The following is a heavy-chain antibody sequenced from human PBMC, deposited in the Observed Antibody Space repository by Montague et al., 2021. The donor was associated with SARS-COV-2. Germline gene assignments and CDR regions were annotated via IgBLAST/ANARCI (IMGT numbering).Heavy chain of an antibody. Sequence: SEILSLTCTVSGRSISSSSYYWGWIRQPPGKGLEWIGSIYYSGSTYYNPSLKSRVTISVDTSKNQFSLKLSSVTAADTAVYYCARQMGQSSIFGVVIQYYFDYWGQGTLVTVSS. D-gene: IGHD3-3*01. V-gene: IGHV4-39*01. CDR2: IYYSGST. J-gene: IGHJ4*02. CDR3: ARQMGQSSIFGVVIQYYFDY. CDR1: GRSISSSSYY.